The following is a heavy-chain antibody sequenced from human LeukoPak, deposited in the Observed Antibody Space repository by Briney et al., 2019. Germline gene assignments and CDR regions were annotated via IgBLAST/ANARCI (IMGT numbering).Heavy chain of an antibody. V-gene: IGHV4-4*07. CDR1: VGSISNYY. CDR2: IYTIGNT. J-gene: IGHJ6*02. D-gene: IGHD2-15*01. CDR3: TRGRGDMSSPRIDL. Sequence: SETLSLTCTVPVGSISNYYWRCIRQPAGKGLEWIGRIYTIGNTKYNPSLKSRVTMSVDTSKNQFSLKLSSVTAADTAIYYCTRGRGDMSSPRIDLWGQGTTVTVS.